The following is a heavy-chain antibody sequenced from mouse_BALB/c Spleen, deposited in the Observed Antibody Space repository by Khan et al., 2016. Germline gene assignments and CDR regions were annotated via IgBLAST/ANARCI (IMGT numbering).Heavy chain of an antibody. V-gene: IGHV3-2*02. J-gene: IGHJ4*01. CDR3: ARSDYGDHDAMDY. D-gene: IGHD1-1*01. CDR2: ISYSGST. CDR1: GYSITSDYA. Sequence: EVQLQESGPGLVKPSQSLSLTCTVTGYSITSDYAWNWIRQFPGNRLEWMGYISYSGSTSYNPSLKSRISITRDTSKNQFFLQLNSVTSEATPTYYCARSDYGDHDAMDYWGQGTSVTVAS.